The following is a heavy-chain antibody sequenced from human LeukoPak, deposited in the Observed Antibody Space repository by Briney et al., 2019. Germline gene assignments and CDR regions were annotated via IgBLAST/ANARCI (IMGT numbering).Heavy chain of an antibody. CDR3: AKDLHPPYYDSSGYYRDY. V-gene: IGHV3-23*01. CDR1: GFTFSSYA. CDR2: ISGSGGST. D-gene: IGHD3-22*01. Sequence: PGGSLRLSCAASGFTFSSYAMSWVRQAPGKGLERVSAISGSGGSTYYADSVKGRFTISRDNSKNTLYLQMNSLRAEDTAVYYCAKDLHPPYYDSSGYYRDYWGQGTLVTVSS. J-gene: IGHJ4*02.